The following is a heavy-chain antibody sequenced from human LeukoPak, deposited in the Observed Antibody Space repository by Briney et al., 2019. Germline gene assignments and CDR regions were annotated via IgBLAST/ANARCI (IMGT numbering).Heavy chain of an antibody. V-gene: IGHV3-30*18. CDR2: ISHDGSVK. CDR3: VKDLHYDFWSASMDYGMDV. Sequence: GGSLRLSCAASGFTFSSYGMHWVRQAPGKGLEWVAVISHDGSVKYYADSVKGRFPISRDNSKNMLYLEMNSLRGEDTAVYYCVKDLHYDFWSASMDYGMDVWGQGTTVTVSS. D-gene: IGHD3-3*01. J-gene: IGHJ6*02. CDR1: GFTFSSYG.